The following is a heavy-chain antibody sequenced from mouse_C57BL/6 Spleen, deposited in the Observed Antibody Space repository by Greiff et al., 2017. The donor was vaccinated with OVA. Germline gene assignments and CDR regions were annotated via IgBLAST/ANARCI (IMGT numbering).Heavy chain of an antibody. Sequence: EVKVVESGPVLVKPGPSVKISCKASGFTFTDYYMHWVKQSHGQSLEWIGLVYPYNGGTSYNQKFKGKATLTVDTSSSTAYMELNSLTSEDSAVYYCARSGDSSVYFDYWGQGTTLTVSS. CDR3: ARSGDSSVYFDY. D-gene: IGHD3-2*02. CDR1: GFTFTDYY. V-gene: IGHV1-36*01. J-gene: IGHJ2*01. CDR2: VYPYNGGT.